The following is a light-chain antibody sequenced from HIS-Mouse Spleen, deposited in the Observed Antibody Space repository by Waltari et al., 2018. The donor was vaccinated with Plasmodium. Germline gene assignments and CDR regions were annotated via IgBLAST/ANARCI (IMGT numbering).Light chain of an antibody. Sequence: DIQMTQSPSTLSASVGDRVTITCRASQGISSWLAWYQQKPGKAPKLLIYKASSLASGVPSRVSGSGSGTEFTLTISSLQPDDFATYYCQQYNSYSWTVGQGTKVEIK. CDR3: QQYNSYSWT. CDR2: KAS. V-gene: IGKV1-5*03. CDR1: QGISSW. J-gene: IGKJ1*01.